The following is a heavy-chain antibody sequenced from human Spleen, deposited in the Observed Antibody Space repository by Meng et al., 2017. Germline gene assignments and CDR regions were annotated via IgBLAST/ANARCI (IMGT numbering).Heavy chain of an antibody. CDR1: GDSISSSAYY. Sequence: GSLRLSCAVSGDSISSSAYYWGWIRQPPGKGLEWIGEINHSGSTNYNPSLKSRVTISVDTSKNQFSLKLSSVTAADTAVYYCASRYSYGYRGSYYYGMDVWGQGTTVTVSS. V-gene: IGHV4-39*07. CDR2: INHSGST. CDR3: ASRYSYGYRGSYYYGMDV. D-gene: IGHD5-18*01. J-gene: IGHJ6*02.